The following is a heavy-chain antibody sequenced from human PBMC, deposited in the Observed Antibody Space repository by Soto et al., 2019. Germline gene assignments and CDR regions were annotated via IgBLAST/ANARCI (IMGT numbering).Heavy chain of an antibody. V-gene: IGHV3-33*01. CDR3: ARERWSGYDSVRSGVLY. CDR2: IWYDGSNK. D-gene: IGHD5-12*01. Sequence: GGSLRLSCAASGFTFSSYGMHWVRQAPGKGLEWVAVIWYDGSNKYYADSVKGRFTISRDNSKSTLYLQMNSLRAEDTAVYYCARERWSGYDSVRSGVLYWGQGTLVTVSS. CDR1: GFTFSSYG. J-gene: IGHJ4*02.